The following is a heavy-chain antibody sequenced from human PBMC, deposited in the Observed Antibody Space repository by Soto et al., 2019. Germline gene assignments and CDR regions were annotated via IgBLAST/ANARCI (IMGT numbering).Heavy chain of an antibody. Sequence: QLQVQESGPGLVKPSETLSLTCTVSGGSISNINHYWGWIRHPPGKGLEWIGIIYYSGTTYYNPSLKSRATISGDTSKNQLSLKVTSVTAAVTAVYYCARRTYGSGNDWGQGTLVTVSS. V-gene: IGHV4-39*01. D-gene: IGHD3-10*01. CDR1: GGSISNINHY. CDR3: ARRTYGSGND. CDR2: IYYSGTT. J-gene: IGHJ4*02.